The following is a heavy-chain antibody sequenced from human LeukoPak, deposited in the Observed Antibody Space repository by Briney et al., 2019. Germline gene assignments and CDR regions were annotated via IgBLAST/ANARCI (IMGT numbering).Heavy chain of an antibody. CDR3: ARVFARSGEISGSYFYY. Sequence: SVKVSCKASGGTFSSYAINWVRQAPGQGPEWMGGIIPIFGRANYAQKFQGRVTMTTDESTSTAYMELSSLRSEDTAVYYCARVFARSGEISGSYFYYWGQGTLVTVSS. CDR1: GGTFSSYA. CDR2: IIPIFGRA. J-gene: IGHJ4*02. D-gene: IGHD1-26*01. V-gene: IGHV1-69*05.